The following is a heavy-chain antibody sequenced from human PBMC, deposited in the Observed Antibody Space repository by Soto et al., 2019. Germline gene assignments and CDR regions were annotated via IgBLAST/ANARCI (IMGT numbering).Heavy chain of an antibody. D-gene: IGHD3-16*01. CDR2: THYSEDT. Sequence: QVQLQESGPGLVKPSETLSLTCAVSGGSINGHFCGWFRQPPGKGLEWIGYTHYSEDTDYNPSLKSRVTISLDSSNYPFTLRLSSVAAADTAVYYCATGGGWLTDYWGQGTLVTVSS. CDR3: ATGGGWLTDY. V-gene: IGHV4-59*11. CDR1: GGSINGHF. J-gene: IGHJ4*02.